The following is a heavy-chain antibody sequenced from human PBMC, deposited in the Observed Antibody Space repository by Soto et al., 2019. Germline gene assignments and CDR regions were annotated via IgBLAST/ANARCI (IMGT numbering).Heavy chain of an antibody. CDR1: GGSFSGYY. D-gene: IGHD3-22*01. V-gene: IGHV4-34*01. J-gene: IGHJ3*02. Sequence: SETLSLTCAVYGGSFSGYYWTWIRQSPEKGLEWIGEVNHSGSTNYNPSLKSRVTISVDTSKNQFSPKLSSVTAADTAVYYCARDYYDSSAQTDAFDIWGQGTMVTVSS. CDR3: ARDYYDSSAQTDAFDI. CDR2: VNHSGST.